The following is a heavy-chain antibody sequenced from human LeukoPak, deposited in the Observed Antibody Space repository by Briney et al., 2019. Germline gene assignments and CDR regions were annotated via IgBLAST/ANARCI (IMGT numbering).Heavy chain of an antibody. Sequence: GGSLRLSCAASGFTFSSYEMNWVRQAPGKGLEWASYISSSGSSIYFADSVKGRFTISRDNAKNSLYLQMNSLRAEDTAVYYCARVSGAAAQHFDYWGQGTLVTVSS. D-gene: IGHD6-13*01. CDR2: ISSSGSSI. CDR3: ARVSGAAAQHFDY. V-gene: IGHV3-48*03. J-gene: IGHJ4*02. CDR1: GFTFSSYE.